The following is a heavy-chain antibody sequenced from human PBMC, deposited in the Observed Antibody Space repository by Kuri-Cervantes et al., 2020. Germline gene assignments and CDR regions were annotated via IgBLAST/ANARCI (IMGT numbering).Heavy chain of an antibody. CDR1: GFTSSSSS. CDR3: AKEAITGNGAFVY. D-gene: IGHD1-20*01. Sequence: GGSLRLSCAASGFTSSSSSMIWVRQAPGKGLEWVSAISNRSNYIYYADSVKGRFTISRDNAKNSLYLQMNSLRAEDTALYYCAKEAITGNGAFVYWGQGTLVTVSS. CDR2: ISNRSNYI. J-gene: IGHJ4*02. V-gene: IGHV3-21*04.